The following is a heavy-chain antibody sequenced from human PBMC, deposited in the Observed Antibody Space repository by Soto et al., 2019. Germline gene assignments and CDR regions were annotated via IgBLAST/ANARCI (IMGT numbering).Heavy chain of an antibody. V-gene: IGHV4-4*07. Sequence: SETLSLTCTVSGGSISSYYWSWIRQPAGKGLEWIGRIYTSGSTNYNPSLKSRVTMSVDTSKNQFSLKLSSVTAEDTAVYFCARVSNIVKTAMVMVRYYYAMDVWGQGTTVTVS. CDR1: GGSISSYY. J-gene: IGHJ6*02. CDR3: ARVSNIVKTAMVMVRYYYAMDV. D-gene: IGHD2-2*01. CDR2: IYTSGST.